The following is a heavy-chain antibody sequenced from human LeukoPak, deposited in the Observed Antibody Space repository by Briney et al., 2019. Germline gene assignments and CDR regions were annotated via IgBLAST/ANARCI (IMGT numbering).Heavy chain of an antibody. CDR3: ARDDEAAAAYFDY. CDR2: INPSGGST. J-gene: IGHJ4*02. Sequence: ASVKVSCKASGFTFTDYDIHWVRQAPGQGLEWMGIINPSGGSTRYAQKFQGRVTMTTDMSTSTVYMELSSLRSEDTAVYYCARDDEAAAAYFDYWGQGTLVTVSS. D-gene: IGHD6-13*01. CDR1: GFTFTDYD. V-gene: IGHV1-46*01.